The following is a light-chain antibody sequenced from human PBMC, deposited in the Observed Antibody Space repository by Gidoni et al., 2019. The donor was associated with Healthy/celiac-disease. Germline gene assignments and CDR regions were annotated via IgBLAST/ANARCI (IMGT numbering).Light chain of an antibody. Sequence: DIQMTQSPSSLSASVGDRVTITCRASQSISTYLNWYQQKPGKAPKLLIYAASSLQSGVPSRFSGSGSGTDFTPTISSLQPEDFATYYCQQSYSTLRTFGQXTKVEI. V-gene: IGKV1-39*01. CDR2: AAS. CDR1: QSISTY. J-gene: IGKJ1*01. CDR3: QQSYSTLRT.